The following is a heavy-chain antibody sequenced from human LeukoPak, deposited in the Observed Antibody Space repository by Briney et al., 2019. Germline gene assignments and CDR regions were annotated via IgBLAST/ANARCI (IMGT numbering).Heavy chain of an antibody. V-gene: IGHV3-48*03. J-gene: IGHJ4*02. Sequence: PGGSLRLSCAASEFTFRSYEMNWVRQAPGKGLEWISYISSTGNTIYYVDSVQGRFTIPRDNAKNSLYLQMNSLRAEDTAVYYCARGRYCSGHNCYFDYWGQGTQVTVSS. CDR1: EFTFRSYE. CDR2: ISSTGNTI. D-gene: IGHD2-15*01. CDR3: ARGRYCSGHNCYFDY.